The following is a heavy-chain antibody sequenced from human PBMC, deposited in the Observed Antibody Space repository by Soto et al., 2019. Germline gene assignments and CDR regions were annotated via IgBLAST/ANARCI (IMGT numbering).Heavy chain of an antibody. CDR3: ARGTYYYDSSGYSGASYDAFDS. V-gene: IGHV1-69*13. Sequence: SVKVSCKASGGTFSSYAISWVRQAPGQGLEWMGGIIPIFGTANYAQKFQGRVTITADESTSTAYMELSSLRSEDTAVYYCARGTYYYDSSGYSGASYDAFDSWGQGKMVTVSS. CDR1: GGTFSSYA. D-gene: IGHD3-22*01. CDR2: IIPIFGTA. J-gene: IGHJ3*02.